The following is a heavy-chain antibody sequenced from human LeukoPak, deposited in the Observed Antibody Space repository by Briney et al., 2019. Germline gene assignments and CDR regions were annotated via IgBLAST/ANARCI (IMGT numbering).Heavy chain of an antibody. Sequence: SETLSLTCTVSGGSISSYYWSWIRQPPGKGLEWIGYIYYSGSTNYNPSLKSRVTISVDTSKNQFSLKLSSVTAADTAVYYCARWARGGDENNWGQGTLVTVSS. CDR2: IYYSGST. D-gene: IGHD2-21*02. J-gene: IGHJ4*02. CDR3: ARWARGGDENN. V-gene: IGHV4-59*08. CDR1: GGSISSYY.